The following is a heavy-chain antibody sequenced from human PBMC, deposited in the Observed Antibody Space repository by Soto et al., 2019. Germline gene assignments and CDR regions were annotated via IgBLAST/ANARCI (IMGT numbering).Heavy chain of an antibody. CDR3: ARDGHQTWKSFDL. J-gene: IGHJ4*02. CDR1: GFTFSSYG. D-gene: IGHD1-1*01. V-gene: IGHV3-33*01. CDR2: IWYDGTNK. Sequence: GGSLRLSCAASGFTFSSYGIHWVRQAPGKGLEWVAVIWYDGTNKYYVDSVKGRFTISRDNSKNTVYLQMNSLRAEDTAVYYCARDGHQTWKSFDLWGQGTLVTVSS.